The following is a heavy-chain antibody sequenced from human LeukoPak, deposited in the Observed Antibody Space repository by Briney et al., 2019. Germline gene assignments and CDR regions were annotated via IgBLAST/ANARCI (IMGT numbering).Heavy chain of an antibody. CDR2: IAFDGSNK. CDR3: AKALEVVPAAYDY. D-gene: IGHD2-2*01. J-gene: IGHJ4*02. CDR1: GFTFSSYA. V-gene: IGHV3-30*04. Sequence: GGSLRLSCEASGFTFSSYAMHWVRQAPGKGLEWVAVIAFDGSNKYYADSVKGRLTISRDNSKNTLYLQMNSLRAEDTAVYYCAKALEVVPAAYDYWGQGTLVTVSS.